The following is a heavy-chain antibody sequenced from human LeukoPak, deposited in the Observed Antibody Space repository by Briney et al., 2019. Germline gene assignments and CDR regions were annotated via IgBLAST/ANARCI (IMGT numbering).Heavy chain of an antibody. V-gene: IGHV4-59*08. Sequence: SETLSLTCTVFGGSISTYYWTWIRQPPGKGLEWIGYIYYSGSTNYNPSPKSGVTISVHTSNNQFSLRLSSVTAADTAVYYCARRRDGYNTRYYDYGMDVWGQGTTVTVSS. D-gene: IGHD5-24*01. J-gene: IGHJ6*02. CDR2: IYYSGST. CDR3: ARRRDGYNTRYYDYGMDV. CDR1: GGSISTYY.